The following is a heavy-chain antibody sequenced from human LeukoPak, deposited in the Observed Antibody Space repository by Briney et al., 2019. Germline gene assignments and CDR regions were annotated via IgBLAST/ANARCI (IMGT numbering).Heavy chain of an antibody. CDR1: GFSVSNNY. Sequence: GGSLRLSCAVSGFSVSNNYMNWVRQAPGKGLEWVSLIYSRGGTSYADSVKGRFTISRDSSKNTLFLQMNSLRVEDTAVYYCARDPPGIAASGTYYWGQGTLVTVSS. CDR2: IYSRGGT. CDR3: ARDPPGIAASGTYY. D-gene: IGHD6-13*01. J-gene: IGHJ4*02. V-gene: IGHV3-53*01.